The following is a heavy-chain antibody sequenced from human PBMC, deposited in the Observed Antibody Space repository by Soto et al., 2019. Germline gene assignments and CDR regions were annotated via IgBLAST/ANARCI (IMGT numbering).Heavy chain of an antibody. V-gene: IGHV1-18*01. Sequence: ASVKVSCKGSGYTFTIYGISWVRQAPGQGLEWMGWISAYNGNTNYAQKFQGRVTITADKSTSTAYMELSSLRSEDTAVYYCARGPPGVATISREYYFAYWGQGTLVTVSS. CDR2: ISAYNGNT. D-gene: IGHD5-12*01. J-gene: IGHJ4*02. CDR1: GYTFTIYG. CDR3: ARGPPGVATISREYYFAY.